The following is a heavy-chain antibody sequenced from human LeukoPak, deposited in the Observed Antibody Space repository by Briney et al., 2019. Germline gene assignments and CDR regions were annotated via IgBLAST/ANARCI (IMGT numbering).Heavy chain of an antibody. J-gene: IGHJ6*03. Sequence: ASVKVSCKASGYTFTGYYMHWVRQAPGQGLEWMGWINPNSGGTNYAQKFQGRVTMTRDTSISTAYMELSRLRSDDTAVYYCARDVYRDYYMDVWGKGTTVTVSS. CDR2: INPNSGGT. CDR3: ARDVYRDYYMDV. V-gene: IGHV1-2*02. CDR1: GYTFTGYY. D-gene: IGHD1-14*01.